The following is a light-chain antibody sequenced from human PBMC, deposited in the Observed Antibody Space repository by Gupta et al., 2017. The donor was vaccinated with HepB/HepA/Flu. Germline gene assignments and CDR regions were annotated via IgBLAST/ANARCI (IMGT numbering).Light chain of an antibody. CDR3: MKDIKRNKN. CDR1: QSLLHSNGYKY. CDR2: LGS. V-gene: IGKV2-28*01. Sequence: DIVMTHSPLSLLVPPGAPASISCRSSQSLLHSNGYKYLDWYLQKPWQSPQLLIYLGSNRASGVADRFSGSGSGADFTMKIIRVEDEDVGVYYCMKDIKRNKNFGKGKKMEIK. J-gene: IGKJ2*01.